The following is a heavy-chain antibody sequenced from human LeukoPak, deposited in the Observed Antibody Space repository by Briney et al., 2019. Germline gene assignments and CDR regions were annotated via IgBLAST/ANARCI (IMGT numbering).Heavy chain of an antibody. D-gene: IGHD6-13*01. V-gene: IGHV1-2*02. J-gene: IGHJ6*03. CDR1: GYTFTGYY. Sequence: ASVKVSCKASGYTFTGYYIYWVRQAPGQGLEWMGWINPNSGGTNCAQKFQGRVTMTRDTSINTAYMELSSLRFDDTAVYYCARGATAGRFSLRPTGAYYMDVWGKGTTVTVSS. CDR2: INPNSGGT. CDR3: ARGATAGRFSLRPTGAYYMDV.